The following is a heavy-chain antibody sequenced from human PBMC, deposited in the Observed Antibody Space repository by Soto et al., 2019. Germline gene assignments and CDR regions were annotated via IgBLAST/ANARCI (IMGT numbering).Heavy chain of an antibody. CDR3: ASYPVKAAPQAFDI. J-gene: IGHJ3*02. D-gene: IGHD6-25*01. Sequence: QVQLVQSGAEVKKPGSSVKVSCKASGGTFSSYAISWVRQAPGQGLEWMGGIIPIFGTANYAQKFQGRVTITADESTSTAYMELSSLRSDDTAVYYCASYPVKAAPQAFDIWGQGTMVTVSS. CDR1: GGTFSSYA. V-gene: IGHV1-69*12. CDR2: IIPIFGTA.